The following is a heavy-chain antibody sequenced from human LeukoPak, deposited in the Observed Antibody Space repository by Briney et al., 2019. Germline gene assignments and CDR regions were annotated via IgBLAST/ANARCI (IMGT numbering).Heavy chain of an antibody. Sequence: GASVTVSCKASVGTFSSYAISWVRQAPGQGLEWMGGIIPIFGTANYAQKFQGRVTITTDESTSTAYMELSSLRSEDTAVYYCARIPFAQLRYYYYMDVWGKGTTVTVSS. J-gene: IGHJ6*03. D-gene: IGHD6-6*01. V-gene: IGHV1-69*05. CDR2: IIPIFGTA. CDR3: ARIPFAQLRYYYYMDV. CDR1: VGTFSSYA.